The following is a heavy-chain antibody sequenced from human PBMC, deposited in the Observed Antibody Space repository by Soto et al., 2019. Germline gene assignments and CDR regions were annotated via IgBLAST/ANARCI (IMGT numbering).Heavy chain of an antibody. CDR1: GFLLSTRGVG. J-gene: IGHJ4*02. CDR2: IYWDDDK. V-gene: IGHV2-5*02. Sequence: QITLKESGPTLVKPTQTLTLTCRFSGFLLSTRGVGVGWIRQYPGKALEWLALIYWDDDKRYSPSLKSRITILKDTSKTQVDLTLTSMDPVDTATYYYAHKGKQGPCDYWVQGTLVTVSS. CDR3: AHKGKQGPCDY.